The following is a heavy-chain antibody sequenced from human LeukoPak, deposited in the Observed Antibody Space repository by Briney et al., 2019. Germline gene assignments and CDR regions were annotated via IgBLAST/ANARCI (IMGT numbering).Heavy chain of an antibody. J-gene: IGHJ5*02. CDR1: GFTFSVYY. D-gene: IGHD6-13*01. Sequence: PGGTLRLSCAASGFTFSVYYMSWIRQAPGKGREGGSYLSSSGSTIYYEDSVKGRFSIARDNAKNSLYLQMNSLRAEDTAVYYCARVRGGAAGNSRFDPWGQGTLVTVSS. V-gene: IGHV3-11*04. CDR3: ARVRGGAAGNSRFDP. CDR2: LSSSGSTI.